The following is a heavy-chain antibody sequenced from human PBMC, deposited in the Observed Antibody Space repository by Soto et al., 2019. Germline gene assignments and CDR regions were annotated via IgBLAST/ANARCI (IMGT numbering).Heavy chain of an antibody. CDR3: ARVEQGQLAGYYYYSMDV. V-gene: IGHV4-30-4*01. Sequence: KPSETLSLTCTVSGGSISSGDYYWSWIRQPPGKGLEWIGYIYYSGSTYYNPSLKSRVTISVDTSKNQFSLKLSSVTAADTAVYYCARVEQGQLAGYYYYSMDVWGQGTTVTVSS. CDR2: IYYSGST. CDR1: GGSISSGDYY. J-gene: IGHJ6*02. D-gene: IGHD6-6*01.